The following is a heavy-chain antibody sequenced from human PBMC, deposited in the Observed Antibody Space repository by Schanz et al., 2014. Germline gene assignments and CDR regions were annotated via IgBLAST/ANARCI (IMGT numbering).Heavy chain of an antibody. D-gene: IGHD2-21*01. CDR1: GFTFSRYA. Sequence: QVQLVESGGCVVQPGRSVRLSCAASGFTFSRYAMHWVRQDPGKGLEWVAVISNDGSDEHYADSVKGRFTISRDNSKNTLYLQMNSLRAKDTAVYYCARESPFGGDCFAHWGQGTLVTVSS. J-gene: IGHJ4*02. CDR3: ARESPFGGDCFAH. V-gene: IGHV3-30*04. CDR2: ISNDGSDE.